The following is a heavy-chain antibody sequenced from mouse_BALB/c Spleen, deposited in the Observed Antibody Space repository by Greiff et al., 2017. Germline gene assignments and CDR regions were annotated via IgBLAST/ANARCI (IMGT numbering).Heavy chain of an antibody. CDR1: GFNIKDTY. D-gene: IGHD2-2*01. V-gene: IGHV14-3*02. CDR2: IDPANGNT. Sequence: VQLQQSGAVLVKPGASVKLSCTASGFNIKDTYMHWVKQRPEQGLEWIGRIDPANGNTKYDPKFQGKATITADTSSNTAYLQLSSLTSEDTAVYYCQIYYGYSAWFAYWGEGTLVTVSA. CDR3: QIYYGYSAWFAY. J-gene: IGHJ3*01.